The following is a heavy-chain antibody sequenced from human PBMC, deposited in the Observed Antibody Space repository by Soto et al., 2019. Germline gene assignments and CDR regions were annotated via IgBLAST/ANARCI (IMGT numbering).Heavy chain of an antibody. V-gene: IGHV3-23*04. J-gene: IGHJ4*02. Sequence: VQLVESGGGVVQPGRSLRLSCAASGFTFSSYAMSWVRQAPGKGLEWVSAISGSGGSTYYADSVKGRFTISRDNSKNTLYLQMNSLRAEDTAVYYCAKDLADTNCFDYWGQGTLVTVSS. D-gene: IGHD2-15*01. CDR3: AKDLADTNCFDY. CDR2: ISGSGGST. CDR1: GFTFSSYA.